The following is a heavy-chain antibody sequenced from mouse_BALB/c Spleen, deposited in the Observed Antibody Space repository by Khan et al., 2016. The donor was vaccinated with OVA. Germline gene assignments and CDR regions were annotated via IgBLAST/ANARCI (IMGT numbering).Heavy chain of an antibody. CDR1: GYTFTSYW. V-gene: IGHV1S132*01. Sequence: QVQLQQSGAELVKPGASVKLSCKTSGYTFTSYWIQWVKQRPGQGLGWIGQIFPGTGTTYYNENFKGKATLTVDTSSTTAYMPFSSLTSEDSAVYFCARGYFGNYEFAYWGQGTLGT. CDR3: ARGYFGNYEFAY. J-gene: IGHJ3*01. D-gene: IGHD2-1*01. CDR2: IFPGTGTT.